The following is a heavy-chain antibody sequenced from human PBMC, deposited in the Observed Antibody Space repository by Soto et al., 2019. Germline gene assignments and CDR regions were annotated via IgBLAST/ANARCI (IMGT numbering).Heavy chain of an antibody. CDR3: ARDLRTLYGMDV. Sequence: EVQLVESGGGLIQPGGSLRLSCAASGFTVSSNYMSLVRQAPGKGLEWVSVIYSGDTTYYADSVKGQFTTSRDNSKNTLYLQMNILRAEDTAVYDCARDLRTLYGMDVWGQGTTVTVSS. CDR1: GFTVSSNY. CDR2: IYSGDTT. J-gene: IGHJ6*02. V-gene: IGHV3-53*01.